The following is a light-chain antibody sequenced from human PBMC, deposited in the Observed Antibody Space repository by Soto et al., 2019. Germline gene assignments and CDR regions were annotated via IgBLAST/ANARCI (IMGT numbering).Light chain of an antibody. CDR2: EVS. J-gene: IGLJ1*01. Sequence: QSALTQPASVSGSPGQSITISCTGTSDDVGAFNYVSWYQQHPGKAPKLMIFEVSRRPSGVSNRFSGSKSGNTASLTISGLQAEDEADYYCTSYASSVNYVFGTGTKVTLL. CDR1: SDDVGAFNY. CDR3: TSYASSVNYV. V-gene: IGLV2-14*01.